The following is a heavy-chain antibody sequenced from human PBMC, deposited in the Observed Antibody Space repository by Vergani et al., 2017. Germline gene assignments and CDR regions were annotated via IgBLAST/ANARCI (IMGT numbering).Heavy chain of an antibody. Sequence: QVQLQESGPGLVKPSQTLSLTCTVSGGSISSGSYYWSWIRQPPGKGLEWIGEINHSGSTNYNPSLKSRVTISVDTSKNQFSLKLSSVTAADTAVYYCARGQTYYDILTGYYSRQFDYWGQGTLVTVSS. CDR2: INHSGST. CDR3: ARGQTYYDILTGYYSRQFDY. D-gene: IGHD3-9*01. J-gene: IGHJ4*02. V-gene: IGHV4-39*07. CDR1: GGSISSGSYY.